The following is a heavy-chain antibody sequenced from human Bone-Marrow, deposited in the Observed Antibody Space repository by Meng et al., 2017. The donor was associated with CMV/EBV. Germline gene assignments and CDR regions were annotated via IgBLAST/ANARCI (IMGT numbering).Heavy chain of an antibody. CDR2: VNPNDGAT. Sequence: ASVKDFCKTSGYDFAEYYMHRVRQAPGQGLEWMGWVNPNDGATNYARKFQGRVTMTRDTSISTFYMELSSLTSDDTAIYFCSRKHLLSWFDPWGQGTLVTVSS. CDR1: GYDFAEYY. J-gene: IGHJ5*01. D-gene: IGHD2/OR15-2a*01. CDR3: SRKHLLSWFDP. V-gene: IGHV1-2*02.